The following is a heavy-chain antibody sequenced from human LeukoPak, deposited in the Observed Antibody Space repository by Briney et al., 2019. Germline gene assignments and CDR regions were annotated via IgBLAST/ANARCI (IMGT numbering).Heavy chain of an antibody. CDR3: AKHKTAYDIFARYGMDV. D-gene: IGHD3-9*01. CDR1: GYTLTELS. J-gene: IGHJ6*02. V-gene: IGHV1-24*01. Sequence: ASVKVSCKVSGYTLTELSMHWVRQAPGKGLEWMGGFDPEDGETIYAQKFQGRVTMTEDTSTDTAYMELSSLRSEDTAVYYCAKHKTAYDIFARYGMDVWGQGTTVTVSS. CDR2: FDPEDGET.